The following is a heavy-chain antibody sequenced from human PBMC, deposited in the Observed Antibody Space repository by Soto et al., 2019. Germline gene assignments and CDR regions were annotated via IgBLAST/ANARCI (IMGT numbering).Heavy chain of an antibody. V-gene: IGHV6-1*01. CDR3: AREEQIVVVVAATPDYYYYGMDV. D-gene: IGHD2-15*01. CDR2: TYYRSKWYN. J-gene: IGHJ6*02. CDR1: GDSVSSNSAA. Sequence: PSQTLSLTCAISGDSVSSNSAAWNWIRQSPSRGLEWLGRTYYRSKWYNDYAVPVKSRITINPDTSKNQFSLQLNSVTPEDTAVYYCAREEQIVVVVAATPDYYYYGMDVWGQGTTVTVSS.